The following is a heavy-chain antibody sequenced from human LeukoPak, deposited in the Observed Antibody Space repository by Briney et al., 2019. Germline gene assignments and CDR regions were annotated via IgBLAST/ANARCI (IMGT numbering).Heavy chain of an antibody. CDR1: GFTFRTYS. V-gene: IGHV3-48*04. CDR3: AELGITMIGGV. D-gene: IGHD3-10*02. J-gene: IGHJ6*04. Sequence: GGSLRLSCAASGFTFRTYSMSWVRQAPGKGLEWVSYITTSGTIYYADSVKGRFTISRDNAKNSLYLQMNSLRAEDTAVYYCAELGITMIGGVWGKGTTVTISS. CDR2: ITTSGTI.